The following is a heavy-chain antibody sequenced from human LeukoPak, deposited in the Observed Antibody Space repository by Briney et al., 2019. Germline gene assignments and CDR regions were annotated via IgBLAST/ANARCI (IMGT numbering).Heavy chain of an antibody. Sequence: SETLSLTCTVSGGSISSFYYTWIRQPPGKGLEWIGYIDSSGITNYNSPLKSRVTMSVDTSKNQFSLKLSSVTAADTAVYYCARDPKLRAIDPGIVGGGVFDYWGQGTLVTVSS. J-gene: IGHJ4*02. V-gene: IGHV4-59*12. CDR2: IDSSGIT. CDR1: GGSISSFY. CDR3: ARDPKLRAIDPGIVGGGVFDY. D-gene: IGHD1-26*01.